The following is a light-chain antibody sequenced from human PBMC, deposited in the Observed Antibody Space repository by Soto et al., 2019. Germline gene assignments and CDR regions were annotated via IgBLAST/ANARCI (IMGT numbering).Light chain of an antibody. V-gene: IGKV3-15*01. Sequence: EIVLTQSPFTLSFSPVERATLSFMASQSVSRKLAWYQQTRGQAPRLLIYGASTRATGVPARFSGSGSGTEFTLTISSLQPEDFATYYCLLDFSYFWAFGQGTKVDI. CDR2: GAS. CDR1: QSVSRK. J-gene: IGKJ1*01. CDR3: LLDFSYFWA.